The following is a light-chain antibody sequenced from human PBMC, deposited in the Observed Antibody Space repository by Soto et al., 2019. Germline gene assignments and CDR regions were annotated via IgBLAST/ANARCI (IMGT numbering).Light chain of an antibody. J-gene: IGKJ1*01. CDR1: QGISSY. V-gene: IGKV1-9*01. Sequence: DIQLTQSPSFLSASVGDRVTITCRASQGISSYLAWYQQIPGKAPKLLIYTASTLQGGVPSRFSGSGSGTDFTLTISRLQPEDFATYYCQHLQGYPRTFGHGTKVEIK. CDR2: TAS. CDR3: QHLQGYPRT.